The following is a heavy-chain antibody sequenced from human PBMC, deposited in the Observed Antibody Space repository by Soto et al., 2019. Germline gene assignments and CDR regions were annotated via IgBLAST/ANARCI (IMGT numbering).Heavy chain of an antibody. D-gene: IGHD3-9*01. CDR3: ARADILTGLGDY. CDR1: GYTFTSYY. Sequence: AASVKVSCKASGYTFTSYYMHWVRQAPGQGLEWMGIINPSGGSTCYAQKFQGRVTMTRDTSTSTVYMELSSLRSEDTAVYYCARADILTGLGDYWGQGTLVTVSS. CDR2: INPSGGST. V-gene: IGHV1-46*03. J-gene: IGHJ4*02.